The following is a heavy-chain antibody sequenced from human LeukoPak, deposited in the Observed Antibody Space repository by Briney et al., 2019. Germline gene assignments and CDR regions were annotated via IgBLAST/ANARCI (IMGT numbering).Heavy chain of an antibody. D-gene: IGHD2-2*01. Sequence: GGSLRLSCAASGFTFSNAWMNWVRQAPGKGLEWVGRIKSKTDGGTTDYDAHVKGRFTISRDDSKNTMYLQMNSLKTEDTAVYYCTTDRYCSSTSCSGGHYYYYYYGMDVWGQGTTVTVSS. CDR3: TTDRYCSSTSCSGGHYYYYYYGMDV. J-gene: IGHJ6*02. CDR1: GFTFSNAW. CDR2: IKSKTDGGTT. V-gene: IGHV3-15*07.